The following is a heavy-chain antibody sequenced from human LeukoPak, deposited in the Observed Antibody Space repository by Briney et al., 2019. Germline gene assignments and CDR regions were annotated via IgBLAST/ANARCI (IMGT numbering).Heavy chain of an antibody. CDR3: TRQWHTPSDY. J-gene: IGHJ4*02. CDR1: GFIFNNYW. V-gene: IGHV3-74*01. CDR2: INGDGSST. D-gene: IGHD6-19*01. Sequence: PGGSLRLSCAASGFIFNNYWTHWVRQTPGEGPLWLSRINGDGSSTSYTHSVQGRFIISRDNAKNTLYLQMNSLRAEDTAVYYCTRQWHTPSDYWGQGTLVTVSS.